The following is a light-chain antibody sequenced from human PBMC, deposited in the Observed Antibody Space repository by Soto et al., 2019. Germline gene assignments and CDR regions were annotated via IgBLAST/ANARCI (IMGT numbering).Light chain of an antibody. Sequence: DIQMTQSPSSLSASVGDRVTITCRASQSISSYLNWYQQKPGKAPKVLIYAASSLQSGVPSRFSGSGSGTDFTLTISSLQPDDFATYYCQQSYITLFTFGPGTKVDVK. CDR3: QQSYITLFT. J-gene: IGKJ3*01. V-gene: IGKV1-39*01. CDR2: AAS. CDR1: QSISSY.